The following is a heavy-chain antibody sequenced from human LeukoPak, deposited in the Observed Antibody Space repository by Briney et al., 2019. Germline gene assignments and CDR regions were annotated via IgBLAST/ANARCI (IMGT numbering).Heavy chain of an antibody. CDR3: ARGQQLDWAFDI. CDR1: GGSISSYY. J-gene: IGHJ3*02. CDR2: IYYSGST. Sequence: SETLSLTXTVSGGSISSYYWSWIRQPPGKGLEWIGYIYYSGSTNYNPSLKSRVTISVDTSKNQFSLKLSSVTAADTAVYYCARGQQLDWAFDIWGQGTMVTVSS. D-gene: IGHD6-13*01. V-gene: IGHV4-59*12.